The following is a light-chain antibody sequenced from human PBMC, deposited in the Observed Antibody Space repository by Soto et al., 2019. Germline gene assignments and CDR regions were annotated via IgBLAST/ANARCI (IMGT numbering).Light chain of an antibody. CDR3: QQYNNWPPIT. CDR1: QSVSSSY. V-gene: IGKV3-20*01. J-gene: IGKJ3*01. Sequence: EILFTQSPGTLSLSPGERATLSCRASQSVSSSYLAWYQQKPGQAPRLIIYGASSRATGIPDRFSGSGSGTDFTLTISRLEPEDFAVYYCQQYNNWPPITFGPGTKVDIK. CDR2: GAS.